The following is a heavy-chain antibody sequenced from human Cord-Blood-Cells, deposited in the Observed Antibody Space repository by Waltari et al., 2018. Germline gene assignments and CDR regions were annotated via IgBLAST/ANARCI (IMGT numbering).Heavy chain of an antibody. V-gene: IGHV4-34*01. CDR3: AALYCSGGSCSPERRYFDY. CDR2: INHSGST. D-gene: IGHD2-15*01. J-gene: IGHJ4*02. CDR1: GGSFRGYY. Sequence: QVQLQQWGAGLLKPSETLSLTCAVYGGSFRGYYWRWIRPPPGKGLEWIGEINHSGSTNYNPSLKSRVTISVDTSKNQFSLKLSSVTAADTAVYYCAALYCSGGSCSPERRYFDYWGQGTLVTVSS.